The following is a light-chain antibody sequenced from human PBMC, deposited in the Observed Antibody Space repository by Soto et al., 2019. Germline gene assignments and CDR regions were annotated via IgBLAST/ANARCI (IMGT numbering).Light chain of an antibody. J-gene: IGKJ2*01. CDR2: KAS. Sequence: DIQMTQSPSTLSASVGDRGTITCRASQSISNWLAWYQHKPGRAPKLLIYKASYLESGVPSRFSGGGSGTEFTLTISCLQPDYFATYYCQQYSSYSEYTFGQGTQLEI. CDR3: QQYSSYSEYT. CDR1: QSISNW. V-gene: IGKV1-5*03.